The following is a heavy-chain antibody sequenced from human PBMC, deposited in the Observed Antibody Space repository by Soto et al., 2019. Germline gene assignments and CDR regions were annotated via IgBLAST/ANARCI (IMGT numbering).Heavy chain of an antibody. V-gene: IGHV6-1*01. Sequence: SQTLSLTCAISGDSVSSNSAAWNWIRQSPSRGLEWLGRTYYRSKWYNDYAVSVKSRITINPDTSKNQFSLQLNSVTAADTAVYYCARSLPVVRRWLQLTRIHDAFDIWGQGTMVTVSS. D-gene: IGHD5-12*01. CDR2: TYYRSKWYN. CDR3: ARSLPVVRRWLQLTRIHDAFDI. J-gene: IGHJ3*02. CDR1: GDSVSSNSAA.